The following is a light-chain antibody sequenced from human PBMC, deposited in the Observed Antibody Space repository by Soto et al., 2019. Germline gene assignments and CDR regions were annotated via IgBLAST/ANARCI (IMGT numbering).Light chain of an antibody. Sequence: DVVLTQSPLSLPVTLGQPASISCRSSQSLLYSDGSTYLTRFQQRPGQSPRRLIYNVSKRDSGVADRFSGSWSGTDFTLQISRVEAEDVGIYYCMQSVHWPRYTFGQGTKLEIK. V-gene: IGKV2-30*01. CDR3: MQSVHWPRYT. J-gene: IGKJ2*01. CDR1: QSLLYSDGSTY. CDR2: NVS.